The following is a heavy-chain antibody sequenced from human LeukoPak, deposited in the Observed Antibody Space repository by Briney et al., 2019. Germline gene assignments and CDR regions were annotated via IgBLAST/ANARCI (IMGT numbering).Heavy chain of an antibody. CDR2: IVPSDSYT. J-gene: IGHJ4*02. Sequence: GESLKISCKGSGYSFTVYWITWVRQMPGKGLEWMGTIVPSDSYTNYSPSFQGHVTISADKSINSAYLQWSSLKTSDSAIYYCARHFYGDYAFDYWGQGTLVTVSS. CDR1: GYSFTVYW. D-gene: IGHD4-17*01. V-gene: IGHV5-10-1*01. CDR3: ARHFYGDYAFDY.